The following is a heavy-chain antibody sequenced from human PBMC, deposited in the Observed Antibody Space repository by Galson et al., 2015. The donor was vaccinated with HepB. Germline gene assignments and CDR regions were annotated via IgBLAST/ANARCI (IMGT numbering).Heavy chain of an antibody. CDR1: GGTFSSYA. V-gene: IGHV1-69*04. D-gene: IGHD6-13*01. J-gene: IGHJ4*02. CDR3: ASGSGAAAGASDY. CDR2: IIPILGIA. Sequence: SVKVSCKASGGTFSSYAISWVRQAPGQGLEWMGRIIPILGIANYAQKFQGRVTITADKSTSTAYMELSSLRSEDTAVYYCASGSGAAAGASDYWGQGTLVTVSS.